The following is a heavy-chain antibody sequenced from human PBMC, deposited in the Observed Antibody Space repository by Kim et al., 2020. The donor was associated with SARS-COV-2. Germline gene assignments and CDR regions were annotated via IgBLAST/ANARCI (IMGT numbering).Heavy chain of an antibody. V-gene: IGHV6-1*01. J-gene: IGHJ4*02. D-gene: IGHD6-19*01. Sequence: DYAVSVKSRITLNPDTSKNQFSLQLNSVTPEDTAVYYCARDQIAVAGSFDYWGQGTLVTVSS. CDR3: ARDQIAVAGSFDY.